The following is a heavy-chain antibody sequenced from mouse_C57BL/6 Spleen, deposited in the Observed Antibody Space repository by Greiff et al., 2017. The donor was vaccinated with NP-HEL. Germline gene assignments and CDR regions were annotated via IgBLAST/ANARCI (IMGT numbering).Heavy chain of an antibody. CDR1: GFTFSDYY. J-gene: IGHJ2*01. CDR2: ISNGGGST. Sequence: EVKVVESGGGLVQPGGSLKLSCAASGFTFSDYYMYWVRQTPEKRLEWVAYISNGGGSTYYPDTVKGRFTLSRDNAKNTLYLQMSRLKSEDTAMYYCARQGTTVVGNYFDYWGQGTTLTVSS. D-gene: IGHD1-1*01. CDR3: ARQGTTVVGNYFDY. V-gene: IGHV5-12*01.